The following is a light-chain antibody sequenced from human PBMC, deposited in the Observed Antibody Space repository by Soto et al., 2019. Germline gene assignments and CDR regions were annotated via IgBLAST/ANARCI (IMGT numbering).Light chain of an antibody. V-gene: IGKV1D-13*01. CDR2: DAS. CDR1: QGISSA. CDR3: QQSDDYPFT. Sequence: AIQLTQSPSSLSASVGDSVTITCRASQGISSALAWYQQTPGRAPKLLIYDASTLASGVPSRFSGSRSGTDFTLTVSSLQHEDFDTYYCQQSDDYPFTLGPGTKVDIK. J-gene: IGKJ3*01.